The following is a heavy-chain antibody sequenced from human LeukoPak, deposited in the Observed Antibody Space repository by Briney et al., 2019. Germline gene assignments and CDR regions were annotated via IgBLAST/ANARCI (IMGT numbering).Heavy chain of an antibody. Sequence: PGGSLRLSRAASGFTVSSNYVSWVRQAPGKGLEWVSVIYSGGSTYYADSVKGRFTISRDNSKNTLYLQMNSLRAEDTAVYYCARVSSSWYEGDAFDIWGQGTMVTVSS. D-gene: IGHD6-13*01. J-gene: IGHJ3*02. CDR3: ARVSSSWYEGDAFDI. CDR1: GFTVSSNY. V-gene: IGHV3-53*01. CDR2: IYSGGST.